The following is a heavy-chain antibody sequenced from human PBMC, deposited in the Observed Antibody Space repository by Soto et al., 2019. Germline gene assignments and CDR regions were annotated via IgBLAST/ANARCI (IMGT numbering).Heavy chain of an antibody. V-gene: IGHV4-59*01. CDR1: GGSISSYY. CDR2: IYYSGST. J-gene: IGHJ6*03. CDR3: AGNDYSNSMDV. Sequence: ETLSLTCTVSGGSISSYYLSWIRQPPGKGLEWIGYIYYSGSTNYNPSLKSRVTISVDTSKNQFSLKLSSVTAANTAVYYCAGNDYSNSMDVWGKGTTVTVSS. D-gene: IGHD4-4*01.